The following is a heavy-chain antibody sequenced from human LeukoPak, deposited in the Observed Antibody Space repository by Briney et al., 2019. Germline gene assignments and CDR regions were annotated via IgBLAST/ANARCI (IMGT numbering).Heavy chain of an antibody. CDR1: GYTFTSYG. V-gene: IGHV1-18*01. J-gene: IGHJ5*02. CDR2: ISAYNGNT. D-gene: IGHD3-16*02. Sequence: GASVKVSCEASGYTFTSYGISWVRQAPGQGLEWMGWISAYNGNTNYAQQLQGRVTMTTDTSTSTAYMELRSLRSDDTAVYYCARFDYDYVWGSYRYTDWFDPWGQGTLVTVSS. CDR3: ARFDYDYVWGSYRYTDWFDP.